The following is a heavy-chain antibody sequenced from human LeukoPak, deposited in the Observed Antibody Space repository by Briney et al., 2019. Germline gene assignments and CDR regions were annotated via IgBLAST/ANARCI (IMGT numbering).Heavy chain of an antibody. J-gene: IGHJ4*02. V-gene: IGHV3-7*01. D-gene: IGHD2-15*01. CDR2: INLDGTDK. Sequence: GGSLRLSCAASGFSFSNHWMSWVRQAPGKGLEWVASINLDGTDKYYVDAVKGRFTISRDNAKNSLFLEMNSLRATDTAVYYCVRNGGSLDYWGQGTLVTVPS. CDR1: GFSFSNHW. CDR3: VRNGGSLDY.